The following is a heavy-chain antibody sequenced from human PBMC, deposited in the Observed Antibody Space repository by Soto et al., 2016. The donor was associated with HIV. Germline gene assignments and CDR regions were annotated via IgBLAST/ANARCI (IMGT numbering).Heavy chain of an antibody. CDR3: AKDIYPSIAVAGD. V-gene: IGHV3-9*03. Sequence: EVQLVESGGGLVQPGRSLRLSCAASGFTFDDYAMHWVRQAPGKGLEWVSGISWNSGSIGYADSVKGRFTISRDNAKNSLYLQMNSLRAEDMALYYCAKDIYPSIAVAGDWGQGTLVTVSS. J-gene: IGHJ4*02. D-gene: IGHD6-19*01. CDR1: GFTFDDYA. CDR2: ISWNSGSI.